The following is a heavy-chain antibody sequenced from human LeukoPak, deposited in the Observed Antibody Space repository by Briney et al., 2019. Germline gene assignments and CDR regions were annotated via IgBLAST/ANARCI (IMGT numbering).Heavy chain of an antibody. CDR1: GYTFTGYY. J-gene: IGHJ4*02. CDR2: INPNSGGT. D-gene: IGHD3-22*01. V-gene: IGHV1-2*02. Sequence: ASVKVSCKASGYTFTGYYMHWVRQAPGQGLEWMGWINPNSGGTNYAQKFQGRVTMTRDTSISTAYMELSRLRSDDTAVYYCAREGYCLNGKCEIDYWGQGTLVTVSS. CDR3: AREGYCLNGKCEIDY.